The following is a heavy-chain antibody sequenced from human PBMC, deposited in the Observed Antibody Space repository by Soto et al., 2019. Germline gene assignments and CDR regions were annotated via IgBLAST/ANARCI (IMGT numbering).Heavy chain of an antibody. J-gene: IGHJ6*02. CDR2: IYYSGST. CDR1: GGSISSYY. V-gene: IGHV4-59*01. CDR3: ARDHYGDYGPGGMDV. D-gene: IGHD4-17*01. Sequence: SETLSLTCTVSGGSISSYYWSWIRQPPGKGLEWIGYIYYSGSTNYNPSLKSRVTISVDTSKNQFSLKLSSVTAADTAVYYCARDHYGDYGPGGMDVWGQGTTVTVSS.